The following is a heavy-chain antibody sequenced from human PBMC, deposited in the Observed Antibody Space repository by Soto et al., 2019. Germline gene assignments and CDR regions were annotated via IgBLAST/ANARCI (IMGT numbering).Heavy chain of an antibody. V-gene: IGHV5-51*01. CDR2: IYPGDSDT. Sequence: GESLKISCKVSGYSFTSYWIACVRQVPGKGLELMGVIYPGDSDTRYSPSFQGQVTISADKSISTAYLQWSSLKASDTAMYYCARLMDTAMVHWGQGTLVTVSS. J-gene: IGHJ4*02. D-gene: IGHD5-18*01. CDR1: GYSFTSYW. CDR3: ARLMDTAMVH.